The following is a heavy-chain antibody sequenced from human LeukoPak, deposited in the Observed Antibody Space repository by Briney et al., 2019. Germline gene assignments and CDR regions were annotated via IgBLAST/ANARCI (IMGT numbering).Heavy chain of an antibody. CDR3: ARDQQSPRYYDTSGYLFDY. Sequence: GGSLRLSCAASGFTFRSYGMNWVRQAPGKGLEWVSSISDSSSYIYYADSVKGRFTISRDNAKNSLYLQMNSLRAEDTAVYYCARDQQSPRYYDTSGYLFDYWGQGTLVTVSS. V-gene: IGHV3-21*01. CDR1: GFTFRSYG. D-gene: IGHD3-22*01. J-gene: IGHJ4*02. CDR2: ISDSSSYI.